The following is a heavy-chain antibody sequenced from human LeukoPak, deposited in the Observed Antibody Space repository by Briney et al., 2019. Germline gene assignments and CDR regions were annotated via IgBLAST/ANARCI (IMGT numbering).Heavy chain of an antibody. Sequence: PSETLSLTCLVSGGSISSTSYYWGWIRQSPGRGLEWIGSFYYTGSIFDNPSLKSRVTISVDKSKNQFSLKLSSVTAADTAVYYCARDPPGWLQHSRAFDIWGQGTMVTVSS. V-gene: IGHV4-39*07. CDR2: FYYTGSI. J-gene: IGHJ3*02. D-gene: IGHD5-24*01. CDR1: GGSISSTSYY. CDR3: ARDPPGWLQHSRAFDI.